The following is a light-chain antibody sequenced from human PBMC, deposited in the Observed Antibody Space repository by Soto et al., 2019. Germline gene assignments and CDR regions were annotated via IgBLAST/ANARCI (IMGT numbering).Light chain of an antibody. Sequence: IQLTQSPSTLSSSVGDRVTITCLASQSISSWLAWYQQKPGKAPKLLSYDASSLESGVPSRVRGSGSGTEFTLTISSLQPDDFETYYCQQYNSYSWTFGQGTKVDIK. CDR2: DAS. CDR3: QQYNSYSWT. J-gene: IGKJ1*01. V-gene: IGKV1-5*01. CDR1: QSISSW.